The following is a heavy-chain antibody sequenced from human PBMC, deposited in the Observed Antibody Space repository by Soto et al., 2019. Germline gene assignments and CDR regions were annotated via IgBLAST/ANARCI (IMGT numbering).Heavy chain of an antibody. V-gene: IGHV4-59*12. CDR3: ARWWSGSRQGFDP. CDR2: IRYSGST. D-gene: IGHD3-3*01. Sequence: PSETLSLTCTVSGGSISGYFWSWIRQPPGKGLEWIGYIRYSGSTNYNPSLKSRVTISVDTTKNQFSLKLSSVTAADTAVYYCARWWSGSRQGFDPWGQGTLVTVSS. CDR1: GGSISGYF. J-gene: IGHJ5*02.